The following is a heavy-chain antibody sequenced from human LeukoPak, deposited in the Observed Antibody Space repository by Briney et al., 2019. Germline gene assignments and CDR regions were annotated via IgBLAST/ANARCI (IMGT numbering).Heavy chain of an antibody. CDR2: TYYRSKWYN. Sequence: SQTLSLTCAISGDSVSSNSAAWNWVRQSPSRGLEWLGRTYYRSKWYNGYAVSVKSRIIINPDTSKNQFSLQLNSVTPEDTAVYYCAKGVGATNRWFDPWGQGTLVTVSS. D-gene: IGHD1-26*01. V-gene: IGHV6-1*01. CDR1: GDSVSSNSAA. CDR3: AKGVGATNRWFDP. J-gene: IGHJ5*02.